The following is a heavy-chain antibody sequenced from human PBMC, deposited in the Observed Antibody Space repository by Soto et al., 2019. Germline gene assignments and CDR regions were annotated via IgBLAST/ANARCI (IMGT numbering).Heavy chain of an antibody. V-gene: IGHV4-4*09. CDR3: ARSYYDRSGYAVDP. CDR2: MYKAGSI. J-gene: IGHJ5*02. CDR1: GASISNDY. D-gene: IGHD3-22*01. Sequence: QVQLQESGPGLLKPSETLSLTCRVSGASISNDYWSWIRQPPGKRLEWIGYMYKAGSINYNPSLQSRVTLSVDTSKNQFALNLTSVTAADTAVYYCARSYYDRSGYAVDPWGQGTLVIVSS.